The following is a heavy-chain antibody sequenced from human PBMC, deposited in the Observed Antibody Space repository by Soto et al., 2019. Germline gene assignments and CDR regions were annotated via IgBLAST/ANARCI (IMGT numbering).Heavy chain of an antibody. Sequence: EVQLVESGGGLVQPGGSLRLSCAASGFTFSSYEMNWVRQAPGKGLEWVSYISSSGSTIYYADSVKGRFTISRDNAKNSLYLQMSSLRAEDTAVYYCARDRDGYNSPLVYWGQGTLVTVSS. CDR2: ISSSGSTI. V-gene: IGHV3-48*03. CDR1: GFTFSSYE. J-gene: IGHJ4*02. D-gene: IGHD1-1*01. CDR3: ARDRDGYNSPLVY.